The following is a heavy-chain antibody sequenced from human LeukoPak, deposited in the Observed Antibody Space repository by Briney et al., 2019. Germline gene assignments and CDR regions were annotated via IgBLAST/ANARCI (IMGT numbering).Heavy chain of an antibody. J-gene: IGHJ4*02. Sequence: SLRLSCAASGFTFDDYAMHWVRQAPGKGLEWVSGLSWNSGRIGYADSVKGRFTISRDNAKNSLYLQMNNLRAEDTALYYCAKDTGGSGNYNPLFDYWGQGTLVTVSS. CDR1: GFTFDDYA. CDR3: AKDTGGSGNYNPLFDY. CDR2: LSWNSGRI. D-gene: IGHD3-10*01. V-gene: IGHV3-9*01.